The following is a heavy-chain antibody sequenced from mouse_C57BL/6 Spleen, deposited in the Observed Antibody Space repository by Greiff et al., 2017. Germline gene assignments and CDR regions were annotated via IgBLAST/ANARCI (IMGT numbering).Heavy chain of an antibody. V-gene: IGHV1-26*01. CDR3: ARKRGYYWYAMDY. Sequence: EVQLQQSGPELVKPGASVKISCKASGYTFTDYYMNWVKQSHGKSLEWIGDINPNNGGTSYNQKFKGKATLTVDKSSSTAYMELRSLTSEDSAVYYCARKRGYYWYAMDYGGQGTSVTVSA. CDR1: GYTFTDYY. CDR2: INPNNGGT. J-gene: IGHJ4*01. D-gene: IGHD2-3*01.